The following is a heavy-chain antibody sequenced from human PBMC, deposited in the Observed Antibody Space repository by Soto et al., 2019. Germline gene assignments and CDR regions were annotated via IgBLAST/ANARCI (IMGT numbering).Heavy chain of an antibody. Sequence: PGGLMRLWYAAAGFTFGNFGMHWVRQAPGKGLEWVSYISSSSSTIYYADSVKGRFTISRDNAKNSLYLQMNSLRAEDTAVYYCAREDYYGSGSYYNVARDFDYWGQGTLVTVSS. V-gene: IGHV3-48*01. D-gene: IGHD3-10*01. CDR1: GFTFGNFG. J-gene: IGHJ4*02. CDR3: AREDYYGSGSYYNVARDFDY. CDR2: ISSSSSTI.